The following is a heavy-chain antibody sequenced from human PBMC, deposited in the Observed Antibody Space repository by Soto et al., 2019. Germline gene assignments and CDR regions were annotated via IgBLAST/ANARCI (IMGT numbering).Heavy chain of an antibody. D-gene: IGHD3-16*01. CDR2: IYYSGST. CDR3: ARFRSLGYVDY. Sequence: SETLSRTCTVSGVSISSYYWTWIRQPPGKGLVWIGYIYYSGSTNYNPSLKSRVTISVDTSKNQFSLELSSVTAADTAVYYCARFRSLGYVDYWGQGTLVTGSS. J-gene: IGHJ4*02. V-gene: IGHV4-59*08. CDR1: GVSISSYY.